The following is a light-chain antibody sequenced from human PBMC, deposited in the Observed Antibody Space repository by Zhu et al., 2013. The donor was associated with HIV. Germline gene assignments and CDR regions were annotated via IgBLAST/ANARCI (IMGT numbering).Light chain of an antibody. Sequence: IVMSQSPATVSVSPGERVTLSCRASQNVGRNVAWYQQQSGQPPRLLIYGASTRETGVPARFSGSGSGTDFTLIISGLQSEDFAVYYCQQYNNWPPWTFGQGTKVEIK. CDR3: QQYNNWPPWT. CDR2: GAS. CDR1: QNVGRN. J-gene: IGKJ1*01. V-gene: IGKV3-15*01.